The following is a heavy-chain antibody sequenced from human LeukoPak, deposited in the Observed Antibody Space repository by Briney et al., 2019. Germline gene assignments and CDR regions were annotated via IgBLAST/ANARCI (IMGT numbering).Heavy chain of an antibody. D-gene: IGHD3-3*01. V-gene: IGHV3-33*01. CDR2: IWYDGSNK. CDR1: GFTFSSYG. CDR3: AFRRHYDFWSGSFDP. Sequence: GGSLRLSCAASGFTFSSYGMHWVRQAPGKGLEWVAVIWYDGSNKYYADSVKGRFTISRDNPKNTLSLQMNSLRAEDTAVYYCAFRRHYDFWSGSFDPWGQGTLVTVSS. J-gene: IGHJ5*02.